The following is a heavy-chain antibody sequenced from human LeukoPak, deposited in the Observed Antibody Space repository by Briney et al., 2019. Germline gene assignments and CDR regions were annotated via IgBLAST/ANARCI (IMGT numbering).Heavy chain of an antibody. V-gene: IGHV1-8*01. J-gene: IGHJ4*02. CDR3: ARGRYYYGSGELWSY. Sequence: ASVKVSCKASGYTFTSYDINWVRQATGQGLEWMGWMNPNSGNTGYAQKFQGRVTMTRNTSISTAHMELSSLRSEDTAVYYCARGRYYYGSGELWSYWGQGTLVTVSS. CDR2: MNPNSGNT. CDR1: GYTFTSYD. D-gene: IGHD3-10*01.